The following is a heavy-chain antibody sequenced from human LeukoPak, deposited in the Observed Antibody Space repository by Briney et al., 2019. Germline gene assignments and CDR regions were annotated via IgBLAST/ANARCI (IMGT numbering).Heavy chain of an antibody. J-gene: IGHJ6*02. CDR1: GFTFSSYW. D-gene: IGHD2-2*01. Sequence: GGSLRLSCAASGFTFSSYWMSWVRQAPGKGLEWVANIKQDGSEKYYVDSVRGRFTISRDNAKNSLYLQMNSLRAEDTAVYYCARSGYQLLGLPYYYYGMDVWGQGTMVTVSS. CDR2: IKQDGSEK. V-gene: IGHV3-7*01. CDR3: ARSGYQLLGLPYYYYGMDV.